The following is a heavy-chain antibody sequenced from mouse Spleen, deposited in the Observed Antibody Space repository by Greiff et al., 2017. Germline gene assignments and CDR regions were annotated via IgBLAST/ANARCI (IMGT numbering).Heavy chain of an antibody. D-gene: IGHD1-1*01. Sequence: EVQLQQSGPELVKPGASVKISCKASGYTFTDYYMNWVKQSHGKSLEWIGDINPNYGGTSYNQKFKGKATLTVDKSSSTAYMELRSLTSEDSAVYYCARWRLLHYGSSSYYAMDYWGQGTSVTVSS. CDR2: INPNYGGT. CDR3: ARWRLLHYGSSSYYAMDY. V-gene: IGHV1-26*01. CDR1: GYTFTDYY. J-gene: IGHJ4*01.